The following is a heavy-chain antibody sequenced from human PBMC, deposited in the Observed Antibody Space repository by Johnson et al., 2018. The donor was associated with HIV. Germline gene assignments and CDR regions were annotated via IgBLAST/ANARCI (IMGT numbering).Heavy chain of an antibody. CDR3: ARDRVAVAGNAFDI. CDR2: MSYDGSNK. V-gene: IGHV3-30*04. J-gene: IGHJ3*02. Sequence: QVQLVESGGGVVQPGRSLRLSCVASGFMFSSFAMHWVRQAPGKGLEWVADMSYDGSNKYYADSVKGRFTISRDNSKNTLYLQMSSLRAEDTAVYYWARDRVAVAGNAFDIWGQGTMVTVSS. CDR1: GFMFSSFA. D-gene: IGHD6-19*01.